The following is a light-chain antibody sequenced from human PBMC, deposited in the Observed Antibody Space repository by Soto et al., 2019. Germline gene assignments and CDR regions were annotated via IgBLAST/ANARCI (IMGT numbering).Light chain of an antibody. CDR2: RNS. Sequence: QSALTQPPSVSGAPGQRVTISCTGSTSNIGAGFDVHWFQQLPGTAPKLLIYRNSNRPSGVPDRFSGSKSGTSASLAITGLQAEDEADYYCQSYDSNFYVFGSGTKLTVL. J-gene: IGLJ1*01. CDR3: QSYDSNFYV. V-gene: IGLV1-40*01. CDR1: TSNIGAGFD.